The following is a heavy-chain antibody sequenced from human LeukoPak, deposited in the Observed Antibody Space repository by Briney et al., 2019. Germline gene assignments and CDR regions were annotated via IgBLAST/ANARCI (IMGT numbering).Heavy chain of an antibody. CDR1: GFPFSSYG. CDR2: ISGSGETT. J-gene: IGHJ4*02. V-gene: IGHV3-23*01. Sequence: GGPLRLSCAASGFPFSSYGMTWLRQTPAKGLEWVSAISGSGETTYYSDSVKGRFTISRDNSKNTLFLQMNSLRVEDAAMYYCAKTHGYFDQWGQGTLVAVSS. D-gene: IGHD3-22*01. CDR3: AKTHGYFDQ.